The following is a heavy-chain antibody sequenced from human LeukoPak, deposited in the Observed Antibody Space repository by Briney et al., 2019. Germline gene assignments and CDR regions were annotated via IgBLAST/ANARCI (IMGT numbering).Heavy chain of an antibody. D-gene: IGHD3-22*01. J-gene: IGHJ4*02. CDR2: INPNSGGT. CDR1: GYTFTNYG. CDR3: ARDRAYDSSGYPDY. V-gene: IGHV1-2*02. Sequence: ASVKVSCKTSGYTFTNYGITWVRQAPGQGLEWMGWINPNSGGTNYAQKFQGRVTMTRDTSISTAYMELRSLRSDDTAVYYCARDRAYDSSGYPDYWGQGTLVTVSS.